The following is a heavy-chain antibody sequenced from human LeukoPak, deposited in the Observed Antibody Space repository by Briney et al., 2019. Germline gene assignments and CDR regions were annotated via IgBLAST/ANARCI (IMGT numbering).Heavy chain of an antibody. CDR2: LSYDGSYQ. D-gene: IGHD2-21*01. CDR3: ARDWCSTIVCFVVSAYMDV. V-gene: IGHV3-30*03. CDR1: GFTLSSYG. J-gene: IGHJ6*03. Sequence: PSGGSLRLSCAASGFTLSSYGMHWVRQAPGKGLEWVALLSYDGSYQFYADSVKGRFPISRDISKNTLYLQMNSLRPEDTAVYYCARDWCSTIVCFVVSAYMDVWGKGTTVTVSS.